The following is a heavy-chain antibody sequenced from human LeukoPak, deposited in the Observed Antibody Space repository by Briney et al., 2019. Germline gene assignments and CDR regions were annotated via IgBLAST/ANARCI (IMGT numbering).Heavy chain of an antibody. Sequence: GGSLRLSCAASGFTFSSYSINWVRQAPGKGLEWVSSISSSSSYIYYADSVKGRFTISRDNAKNSLYLQMNSLRAEDTAVYYCARSASLYYGMDVWGQGTTVTVSS. J-gene: IGHJ6*02. V-gene: IGHV3-21*01. CDR1: GFTFSSYS. CDR2: ISSSSSYI. CDR3: ARSASLYYGMDV.